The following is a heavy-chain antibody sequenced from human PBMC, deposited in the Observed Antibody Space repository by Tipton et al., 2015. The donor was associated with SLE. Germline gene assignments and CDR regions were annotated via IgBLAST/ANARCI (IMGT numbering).Heavy chain of an antibody. V-gene: IGHV4-59*01. CDR3: AREGIAARRGYFDY. CDR1: GGSISSYY. D-gene: IGHD6-6*01. CDR2: IYYSGST. Sequence: LRLSCTVSGGSISSYYWSWIRQPPGKGLEWIGYIYYSGSTNYNPSLKSRVTISVDTSKNQFSLKLSSVTAADTAVYYCAREGIAARRGYFDYWGQGTLVTVSS. J-gene: IGHJ4*02.